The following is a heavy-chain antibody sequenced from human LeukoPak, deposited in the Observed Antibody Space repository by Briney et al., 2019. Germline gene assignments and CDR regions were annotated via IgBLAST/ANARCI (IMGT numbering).Heavy chain of an antibody. J-gene: IGHJ5*02. D-gene: IGHD1-26*01. Sequence: SVKVSCKASGGTFSRYAISWVRQAPGQGLEWMGGIIPIFGTANYAQKFQGRVTITTDESTSTAYMELSSLRSEDTAVYYCARGGVGASSPWFDPWGQGTLVTVSS. CDR3: ARGGVGASSPWFDP. CDR2: IIPIFGTA. V-gene: IGHV1-69*05. CDR1: GGTFSRYA.